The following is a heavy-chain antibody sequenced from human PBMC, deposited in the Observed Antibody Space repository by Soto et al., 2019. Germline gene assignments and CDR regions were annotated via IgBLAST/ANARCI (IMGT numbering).Heavy chain of an antibody. CDR2: ISGSGVST. J-gene: IGHJ6*02. CDR1: GFTFSSYA. Sequence: EVQLLESGGGLVQPGGSLRLSCAASGFTFSSYAMSWVRQAPGKGLEWVSTISGSGVSTYYADSVQGRFTISRDNSKNTLYEQMNSLRSDDTAVYYCAKDSPKWELSGLDYYGMDVWGQGTTVTVSS. CDR3: AKDSPKWELSGLDYYGMDV. D-gene: IGHD1-26*01. V-gene: IGHV3-23*01.